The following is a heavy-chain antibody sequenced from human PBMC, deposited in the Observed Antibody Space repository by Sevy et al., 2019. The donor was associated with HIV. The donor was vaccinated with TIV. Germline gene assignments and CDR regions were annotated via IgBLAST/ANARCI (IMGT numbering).Heavy chain of an antibody. D-gene: IGHD2-8*01. J-gene: IGHJ4*02. Sequence: EGSLRLSCAASGFTFSKNSMSWVRQPPGKGLEWVSTLTFGCGEINHADSVKGRFTISRDNSKNSLYLQMNNLRAEDTAVYYCAREGCTKPHDYWGQGTLVTVSS. CDR3: AREGCTKPHDY. V-gene: IGHV3-23*01. CDR2: LTFGCGEI. CDR1: GFTFSKNS.